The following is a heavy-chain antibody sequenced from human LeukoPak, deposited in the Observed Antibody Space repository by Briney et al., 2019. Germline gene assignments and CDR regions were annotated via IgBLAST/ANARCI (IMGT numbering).Heavy chain of an antibody. CDR3: ARDDFWSGPTNLFDY. J-gene: IGHJ4*02. CDR1: GYSFTSYW. Sequence: GESLKISCKGSGYSFTSYWIGWVRQMPGKGLEWMGIIYPGDSDTRYSPSFQGQVTISADKSISTAYLQWSSLKASDTAMYYCARDDFWSGPTNLFDYWGQGTLVTVSS. CDR2: IYPGDSDT. D-gene: IGHD3-3*01. V-gene: IGHV5-51*01.